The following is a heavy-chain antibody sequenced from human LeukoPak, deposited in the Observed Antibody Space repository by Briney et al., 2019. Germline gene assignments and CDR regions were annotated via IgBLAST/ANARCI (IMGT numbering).Heavy chain of an antibody. D-gene: IGHD3-10*01. J-gene: IGHJ4*02. Sequence: SETLPLTCTVSGDSISSYYWSWIRQTPGKGLEWIGYIHTNGRTNYSPSLKSRVTMSVDSSKNQLSLMLSSVTAADTAVYYCTRRAPTSYGHYLDSWGQGTLVTVSS. CDR1: GDSISSYY. CDR2: IHTNGRT. V-gene: IGHV4-4*09. CDR3: TRRAPTSYGHYLDS.